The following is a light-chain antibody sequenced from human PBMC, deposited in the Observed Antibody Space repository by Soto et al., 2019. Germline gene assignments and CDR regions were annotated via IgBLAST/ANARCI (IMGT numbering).Light chain of an antibody. J-gene: IGLJ2*01. CDR2: EGT. Sequence: QSALTQPASVSGSPGQSITISCTGTNSDVGSYNLVSWYLQHPGTAPKLMIYEGTKRSSGVSNRFSGSRSGNTASLTISGLQAEDEADYYCCSYAGSSTLIFGGGTKLTVL. CDR1: NSDVGSYNL. V-gene: IGLV2-23*01. CDR3: CSYAGSSTLI.